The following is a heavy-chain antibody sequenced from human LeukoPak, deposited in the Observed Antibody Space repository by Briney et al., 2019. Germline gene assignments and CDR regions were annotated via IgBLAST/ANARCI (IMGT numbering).Heavy chain of an antibody. J-gene: IGHJ4*02. V-gene: IGHV3-15*01. Sequence: GGSLGFSCAASGFTVSNASMTWVRQAPGKGLEWVGHIKKKSDGGTIDYAAPVKGRFFISRDDSKNTLYLHMNSLKTDDTAVYYCTTVQLWPAQALAYWEEGTLVTVSS. D-gene: IGHD1-1*01. CDR1: GFTVSNAS. CDR2: IKKKSDGGTI. CDR3: TTVQLWPAQALAY.